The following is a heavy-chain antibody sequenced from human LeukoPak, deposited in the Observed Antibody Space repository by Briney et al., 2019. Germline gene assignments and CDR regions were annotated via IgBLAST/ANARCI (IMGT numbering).Heavy chain of an antibody. J-gene: IGHJ4*02. Sequence: ASVKVSCKASGYTFTGYYMRWVRQAPGQGLEWMGWINPNSGGTNYAQKLQGRVTMTTDTSTSTAYMELRSLRSDDTAVYYCARYEGVSRLPNYFDYWGQGTLVTVSS. CDR2: INPNSGGT. CDR3: ARYEGVSRLPNYFDY. CDR1: GYTFTGYY. V-gene: IGHV1-2*02. D-gene: IGHD2-8*01.